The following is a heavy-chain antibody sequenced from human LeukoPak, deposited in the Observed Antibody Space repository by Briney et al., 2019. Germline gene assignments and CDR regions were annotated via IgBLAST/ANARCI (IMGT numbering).Heavy chain of an antibody. CDR3: ASTNYDILTGYPTRHYYYYYMDV. V-gene: IGHV3-21*04. Sequence: GGSLRLSCAASGFTFSSYSMNWVRQAPGKGLEWVSSISSSSSYIYYADSVKGRFTISRDNSKNTLYLQMNSLRAEDTAVYYCASTNYDILTGYPTRHYYYYYMDVWGKGTTVTISS. D-gene: IGHD3-9*01. CDR1: GFTFSSYS. J-gene: IGHJ6*03. CDR2: ISSSSSYI.